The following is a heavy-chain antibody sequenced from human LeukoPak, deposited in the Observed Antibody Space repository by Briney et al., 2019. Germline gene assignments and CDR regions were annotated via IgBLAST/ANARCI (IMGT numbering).Heavy chain of an antibody. CDR2: INHSGST. CDR3: ARQPPPEYSSGWSPIDY. J-gene: IGHJ4*02. V-gene: IGHV4-34*01. Sequence: SETLSLTCAVYGGSFSGYYWSWIRQPPGKGLEWIGEINHSGSTNYNPSLKSRVTMSVDTSKNQFSLKLSSVTAADTAVYYCARQPPPEYSSGWSPIDYWGQGTLVTVSS. D-gene: IGHD6-19*01. CDR1: GGSFSGYY.